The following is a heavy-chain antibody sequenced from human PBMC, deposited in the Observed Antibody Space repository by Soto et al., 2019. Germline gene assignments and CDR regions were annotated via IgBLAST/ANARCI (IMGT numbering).Heavy chain of an antibody. V-gene: IGHV1-18*04. CDR2: INTYNGNT. J-gene: IGHJ4*02. CDR1: GYTFTSYG. Sequence: QVQLVQSGAEVKKPGASVKVSCKASGYTFTSYGISWVRQAPGQGLEWMGWINTYNGNTNYAQKVQGRVTMTTDTATSTAYMDLRSLRSGDTAVYYCSRASLPMIGVRFGVYWGQGTLVTVSS. D-gene: IGHD3-22*01. CDR3: SRASLPMIGVRFGVY.